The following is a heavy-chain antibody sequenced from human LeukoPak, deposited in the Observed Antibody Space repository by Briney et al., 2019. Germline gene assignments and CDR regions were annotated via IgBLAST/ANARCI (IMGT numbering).Heavy chain of an antibody. CDR2: IYLGDSDT. CDR1: GYSFTSYW. D-gene: IGHD6-19*01. CDR3: ARLPRIAVAGIGYYMDV. J-gene: IGHJ6*03. Sequence: GESLKISCKGSGYSFTSYWIGWVRQMPGKGLEWMGIIYLGDSDTRYSPSFQGQVTISADKSISTAYLQWSSLKASDTAMYYCARLPRIAVAGIGYYMDVWGKGTTVTISS. V-gene: IGHV5-51*01.